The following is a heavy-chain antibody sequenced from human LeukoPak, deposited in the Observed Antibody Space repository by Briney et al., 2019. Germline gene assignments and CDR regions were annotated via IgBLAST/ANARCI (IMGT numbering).Heavy chain of an antibody. CDR3: ARSITGTDRLVDY. D-gene: IGHD1-20*01. V-gene: IGHV5-51*01. CDR2: IYPGDSDT. Sequence: GESLKISGKGSGYSFTSYWIGWVRQMPGKGLEWVGIIYPGDSDTRYSPSFQGQVTISADKSISTAYLQWSSLKASDTAMYYCARSITGTDRLVDYWGQGTLVTVSS. CDR1: GYSFTSYW. J-gene: IGHJ4*02.